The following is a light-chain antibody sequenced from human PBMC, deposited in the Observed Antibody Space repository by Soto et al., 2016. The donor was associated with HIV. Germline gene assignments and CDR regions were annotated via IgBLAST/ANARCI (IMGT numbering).Light chain of an antibody. CDR3: QQTYNTRMYT. J-gene: IGKJ2*01. V-gene: IGKV1-39*01. CDR2: AAS. CDR1: QSISKY. Sequence: DIQLTQSPSSLSASVGDRVTITCRSSQSISKYLNWYQQKPGKAPKLLIYAASSLLSGVPSRFSGSESGTDFTLTISSLQPEDFATYYCQQTYNTRMYTFGQGTKLEIK.